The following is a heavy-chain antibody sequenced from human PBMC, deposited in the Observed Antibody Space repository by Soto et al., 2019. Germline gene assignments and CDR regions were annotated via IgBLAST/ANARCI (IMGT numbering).Heavy chain of an antibody. J-gene: IGHJ6*02. V-gene: IGHV3-23*01. D-gene: IGHD3-9*01. CDR3: AKVVKYDVLTGYYKGPDYYGMDV. Sequence: GGSLRLSCAAPGFTFSIYSMNWVRQAPGKGLEWVSLISGSGGSTHYADSVEGRFTISRDNSKNTLYLEMDSLRAEDTAVYYCAKVVKYDVLTGYYKGPDYYGMDVWGQGTTVTVSS. CDR2: ISGSGGST. CDR1: GFTFSIYS.